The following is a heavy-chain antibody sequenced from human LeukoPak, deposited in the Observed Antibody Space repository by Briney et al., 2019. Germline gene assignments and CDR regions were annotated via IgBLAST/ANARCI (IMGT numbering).Heavy chain of an antibody. CDR1: GYTFTSYY. Sequence: ASVKVSCKASGYTFTSYYMHWVRQAPGQGLEWMGIINPSGGSTSYAQKFQGRVTTTRDMSTSTVYMELSSLRSEDTAVYYCASLGGPVVGISGADWFDPWGQGTLVTVSS. CDR3: ASLGGPVVGISGADWFDP. D-gene: IGHD3-22*01. CDR2: INPSGGST. V-gene: IGHV1-46*01. J-gene: IGHJ5*02.